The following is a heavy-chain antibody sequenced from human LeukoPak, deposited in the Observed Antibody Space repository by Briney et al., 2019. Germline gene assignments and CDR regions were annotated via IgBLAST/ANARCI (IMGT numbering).Heavy chain of an antibody. CDR2: IYYTGNT. D-gene: IGHD3-22*01. Sequence: TPSDTLSLTCTVSGDSISTSKSYWGWIRQPPLKGLEWIGSIYYTGNTYYNASLKSRVTISVDTSKNQFSLSLTSVTAADTAVYYCARHFGYDDTSDYQGVPDYWGQGSLVTVSS. CDR3: ARHFGYDDTSDYQGVPDY. V-gene: IGHV4-39*01. CDR1: GDSISTSKSY. J-gene: IGHJ4*02.